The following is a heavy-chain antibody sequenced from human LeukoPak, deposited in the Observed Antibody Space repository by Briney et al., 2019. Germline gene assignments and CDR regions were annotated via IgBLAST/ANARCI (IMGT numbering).Heavy chain of an antibody. V-gene: IGHV1-8*01. CDR2: MDPNSGNT. CDR3: ARVPPRPTYYDFWCGYYTLPDY. J-gene: IGHJ4*02. CDR1: GYTFTSYD. Sequence: ASVKVSCKASGYTFTSYDINWVRQATGQGLEWMGWMDPNSGNTGYAQKFQGRVTMTRNTSISTAYMELSNLRYEDTAVYYCARVPPRPTYYDFWCGYYTLPDYWGQGTLVTVSS. D-gene: IGHD3-3*01.